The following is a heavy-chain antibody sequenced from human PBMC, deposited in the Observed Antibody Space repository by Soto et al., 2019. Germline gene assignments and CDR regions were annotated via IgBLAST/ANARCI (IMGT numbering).Heavy chain of an antibody. D-gene: IGHD5-12*01. Sequence: EAQLVESGGGLVQPGGSLRLSCAASGFTFSGYWMHWERQAPERGLVWVSRINGDGSTTSYADSVKGRFTISRDNAKNTLYLQMNSLRAEETAVYSCVRSREGYNLVADYWGQGTLVTVSS. CDR1: GFTFSGYW. CDR3: VRSREGYNLVADY. CDR2: INGDGSTT. V-gene: IGHV3-74*01. J-gene: IGHJ4*02.